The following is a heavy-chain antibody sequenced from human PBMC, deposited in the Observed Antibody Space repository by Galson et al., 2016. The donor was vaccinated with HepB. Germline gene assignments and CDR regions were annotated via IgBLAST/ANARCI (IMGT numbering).Heavy chain of an antibody. D-gene: IGHD6-13*01. J-gene: IGHJ4*02. CDR2: ISGSGGST. V-gene: IGHV3-23*01. CDR3: AKDEGWAAAGRYYFDY. Sequence: SLRLSCAASGFTFSNYAMSWARRAPGKGLEWVSGISGSGGSTYYADSVKGRFTISRDNSKNTLFLQMHSLRAEDTAVYYCAKDEGWAAAGRYYFDYWGQGTLVTVSS. CDR1: GFTFSNYA.